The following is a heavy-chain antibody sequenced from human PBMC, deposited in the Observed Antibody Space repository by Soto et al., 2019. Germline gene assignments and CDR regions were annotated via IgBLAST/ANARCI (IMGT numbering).Heavy chain of an antibody. CDR3: ARDQVYYDFWSGPTYYYYGMDV. CDR2: INPSGGST. CDR1: GYTFTSYY. J-gene: IGHJ6*02. D-gene: IGHD3-3*01. Sequence: GASVKVSCKASGYTFTSYYMHWVRQAPGQGLERMGIINPSGGSTSYAKKFQGRVTMTRDTSTSTVYMEVSSLRSEDTAVYYRARDQVYYDFWSGPTYYYYGMDVWGQGTTVTVSS. V-gene: IGHV1-46*01.